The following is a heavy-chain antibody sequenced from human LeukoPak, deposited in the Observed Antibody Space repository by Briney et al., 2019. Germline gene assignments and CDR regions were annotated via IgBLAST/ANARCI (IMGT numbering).Heavy chain of an antibody. Sequence: ASVKVSCKAFGYTFTSNYMHWVRQAPGQGLEWMGWISAYNGNTNYAQKLQGKVTMTTDTSTSTAYMELRSLRSDDTAVYYCARDHRYYYGSGSSDYWGQGTLVTVSS. CDR1: GYTFTSNY. D-gene: IGHD3-10*01. CDR2: ISAYNGNT. CDR3: ARDHRYYYGSGSSDY. J-gene: IGHJ4*02. V-gene: IGHV1-18*04.